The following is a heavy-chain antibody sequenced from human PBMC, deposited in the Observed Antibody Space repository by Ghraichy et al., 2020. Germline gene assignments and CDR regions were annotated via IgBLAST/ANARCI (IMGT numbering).Heavy chain of an antibody. CDR3: ARRAGYNHHYYGMDV. J-gene: IGHJ6*02. CDR2: IDPSDSYT. CDR1: GYSFTSYW. D-gene: IGHD1-14*01. Sequence: GESLNISCKGSGYSFTSYWISWVRQMPGKGLEWMGRIDPSDSYTNYSPSFQGHVTISADKSISTAYLQWSSLKASDTAMYYCARRAGYNHHYYGMDVWGQGTTVTVSS. V-gene: IGHV5-10-1*01.